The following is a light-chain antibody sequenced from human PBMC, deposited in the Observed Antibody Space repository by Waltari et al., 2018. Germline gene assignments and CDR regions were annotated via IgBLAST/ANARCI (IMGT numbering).Light chain of an antibody. CDR2: KDT. V-gene: IGLV3-25*03. J-gene: IGLJ1*01. CDR1: TLSKQY. CDR3: QLADSTATYV. Sequence: SHELTQPPSVSVSPGQTATITCSGETLSKQYVYWYQHKPGQAPVLLIYKDTERPSGIPDRFSGSSSGTSVTLTISGVQAEDEADYYCQLADSTATYVFGPGTKVIVL.